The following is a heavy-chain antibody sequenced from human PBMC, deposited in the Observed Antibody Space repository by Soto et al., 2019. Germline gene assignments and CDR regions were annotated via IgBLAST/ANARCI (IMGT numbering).Heavy chain of an antibody. Sequence: VASVKVSCKASGYTFTDYYIHWVRLAPGQGLEWMGWIDPNNGDTNYAQKFQGRVTMTRDTSISTAYMELSSLRSDDTAVYYCAGPHYYDSSAYYSFDYWGQGTLVTVSS. CDR3: AGPHYYDSSAYYSFDY. D-gene: IGHD3-22*01. V-gene: IGHV1-2*02. CDR2: IDPNNGDT. CDR1: GYTFTDYY. J-gene: IGHJ4*02.